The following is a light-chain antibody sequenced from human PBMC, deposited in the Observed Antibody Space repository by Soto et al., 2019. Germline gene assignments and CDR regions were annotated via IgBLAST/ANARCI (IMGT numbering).Light chain of an antibody. CDR2: EDD. V-gene: IGLV6-57*02. CDR1: GGSIATNY. Sequence: NFMLTQPHSVSESPGKTVTISCTGSGGSIATNYVQWHQQRPGSAPTTVIYEDDKRPSGVPDRFSGSIDRSSNSASLIISALPTADGADCHCQSHDSTNVVFGRGTKLTVL. J-gene: IGLJ2*01. CDR3: QSHDSTNVV.